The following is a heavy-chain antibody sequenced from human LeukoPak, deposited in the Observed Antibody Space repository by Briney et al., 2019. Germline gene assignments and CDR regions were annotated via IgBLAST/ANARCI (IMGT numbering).Heavy chain of an antibody. V-gene: IGHV4-31*03. CDR3: ARGTYCSGTSCATSDDAFDI. CDR2: IYYSGST. J-gene: IGHJ3*02. Sequence: SETLSLTCTVSGGSISSGGYYWSWLRQHPGKGLEWIGYIYYSGSTYYNPSLKSRVTISVDTSKNQFSLKLSSVTAADTAVYYCARGTYCSGTSCATSDDAFDIWGQGTMVTVSS. D-gene: IGHD2-2*01. CDR1: GGSISSGGYY.